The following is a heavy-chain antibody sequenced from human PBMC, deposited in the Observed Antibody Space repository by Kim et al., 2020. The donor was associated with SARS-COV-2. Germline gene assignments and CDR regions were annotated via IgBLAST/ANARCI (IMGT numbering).Heavy chain of an antibody. CDR2: ISGSGGST. CDR3: ANTLRLGELSLN. V-gene: IGHV3-23*01. Sequence: LSLTCAASGFTFSSYAMSWVRQAPGKGLEWVSAISGSGGSTYYADSVKGRFTISRDNSKNTLYLQMNSLRAEDTAVYYCANTLRLGELSLNWGQGTLVTVSS. CDR1: GFTFSSYA. J-gene: IGHJ4*02. D-gene: IGHD3-16*02.